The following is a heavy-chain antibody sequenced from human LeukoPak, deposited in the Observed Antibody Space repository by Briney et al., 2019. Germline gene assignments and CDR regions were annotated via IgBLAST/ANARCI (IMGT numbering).Heavy chain of an antibody. Sequence: GGSLRLSCAASGFTFTSYVMNWVRQPPGKGLEWISYIGTRGTTMYYADSVKGRFTISRDNAKNSLYLQMNSVRDEDTAIYYCARGRGSSWGQGTLVTVSS. V-gene: IGHV3-48*02. CDR1: GFTFTSYV. CDR2: IGTRGTTM. J-gene: IGHJ5*02. D-gene: IGHD2-21*01. CDR3: ARGRGSS.